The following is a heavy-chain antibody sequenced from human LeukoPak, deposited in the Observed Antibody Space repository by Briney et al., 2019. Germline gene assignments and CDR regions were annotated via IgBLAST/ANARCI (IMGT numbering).Heavy chain of an antibody. V-gene: IGHV3-30*09. J-gene: IGHJ5*02. D-gene: IGHD6-19*01. CDR3: AREISSGWYDD. CDR1: GFTFNNYN. CDR2: ISYDGRNE. Sequence: GGSLRLSCSASGFTFNNYNVHWVRRAPGKGLEWVAVISYDGRNEYYADSVKGRFAISRDNSKNTLYLRMNSLKTDDTAVYYCAREISSGWYDDWGQGTLVTVSS.